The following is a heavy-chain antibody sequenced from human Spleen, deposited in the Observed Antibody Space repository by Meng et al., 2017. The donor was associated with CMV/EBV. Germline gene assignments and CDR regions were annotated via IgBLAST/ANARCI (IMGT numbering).Heavy chain of an antibody. Sequence: GESLKISFAVSGFTVRTTYMSWVRQAAGKGLEWVSAIYGVGNKYYAESVKDRFTNARDDAKNTLSLQTNSLRVDDTAAYCCARNLVLPAAIQYYYRNYGMDVWGQGTTVTVSS. CDR1: GFTVRTTY. CDR2: IYGVGNK. D-gene: IGHD2-2*01. J-gene: IGHJ6*02. CDR3: ARNLVLPAAIQYYYRNYGMDV. V-gene: IGHV3-53*05.